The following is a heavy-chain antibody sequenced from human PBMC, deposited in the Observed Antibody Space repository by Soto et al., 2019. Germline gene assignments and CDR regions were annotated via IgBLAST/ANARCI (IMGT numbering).Heavy chain of an antibody. CDR1: GFAFSNAW. D-gene: IGHD2-2*01. J-gene: IGHJ4*02. V-gene: IGHV3-15*01. CDR2: IISKTDGGTI. Sequence: EVQLVESGGGLVKPGGCLRLSCAASGFAFSNAWMSWVRQAPGKGLEWVGRIISKTDGGTIDYTAPVKDRFIMSRDDSKNTLDLQMNSLKSEDTAVYYCAAGTGRTDFDYWGQGTLVTVSS. CDR3: AAGTGRTDFDY.